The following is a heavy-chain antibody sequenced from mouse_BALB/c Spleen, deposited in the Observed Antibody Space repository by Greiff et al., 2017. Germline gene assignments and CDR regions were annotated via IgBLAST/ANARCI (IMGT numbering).Heavy chain of an antibody. D-gene: IGHD1-1*01. V-gene: IGHV2-9-2*01. CDR2: IWTGGGT. CDR3: VRGGSSWYFDV. CDR1: GFSLTSYD. Sequence: VQLQESGPGLVAPSQSLSITCTVSGFSLTSYDISWIRQPPGKGLEWLGVIWTGGGTNYNSAFMSRLSISKDNSKSQVFLKMNSLQTDDTAIYYCVRGGSSWYFDVWGAGTTVTVSS. J-gene: IGHJ1*01.